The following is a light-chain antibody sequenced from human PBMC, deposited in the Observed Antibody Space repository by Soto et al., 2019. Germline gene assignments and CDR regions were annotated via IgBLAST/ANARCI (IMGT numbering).Light chain of an antibody. Sequence: AIQMTQSPSSLSASVGDRVTITCRASQGVSNDLGWYQQKPGKAPNLLIYAASTLQSGVPSRFSGSGSGTDFTLTISSLQPEDSASYYCLQDHEYLTFGGGTKVDIK. CDR2: AAS. J-gene: IGKJ4*01. CDR3: LQDHEYLT. CDR1: QGVSND. V-gene: IGKV1-6*01.